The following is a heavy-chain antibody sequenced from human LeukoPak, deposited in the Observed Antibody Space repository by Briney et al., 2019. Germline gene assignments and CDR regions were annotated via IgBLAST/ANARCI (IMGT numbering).Heavy chain of an antibody. CDR1: GFTFSSCG. Sequence: GGSLRLSCAASGFTFSSCGMHWVRQAPGKGLEWVAFIRYDGSNKYYADSVKGRFTISRDNSKNTLYLQMNSLRAEDTAVYYCAKDLRTTVVTHEVDYWGQGTLVTVSS. CDR3: AKDLRTTVVTHEVDY. J-gene: IGHJ4*02. V-gene: IGHV3-30*02. D-gene: IGHD4-23*01. CDR2: IRYDGSNK.